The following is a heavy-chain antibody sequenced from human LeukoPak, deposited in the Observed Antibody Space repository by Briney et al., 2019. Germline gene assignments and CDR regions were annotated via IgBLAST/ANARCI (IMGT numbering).Heavy chain of an antibody. J-gene: IGHJ4*02. V-gene: IGHV4-39*01. D-gene: IGHD1-1*01. CDR1: GGFISSSSYY. CDR3: ARHSSLRTFDY. Sequence: SETLSLTCAVSGGFISSSSYYWGWIRQPPGKGLEWIGSMYYSGSTYYNPSLKSRVTISVDTSKNQFSLKLSSVTAADTALYYCARHSSLRTFDYWGQGTLVTVSS. CDR2: MYYSGST.